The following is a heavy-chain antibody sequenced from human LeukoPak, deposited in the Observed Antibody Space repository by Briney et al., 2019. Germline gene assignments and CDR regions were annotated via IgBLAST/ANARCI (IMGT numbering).Heavy chain of an antibody. J-gene: IGHJ5*02. V-gene: IGHV4-34*01. CDR2: INHSGST. D-gene: IGHD2-2*01. Sequence: SETLSLTCAVYGGSFSGYYWSWIRQPPGKGLEWIGEINHSGSTNYNPSLKSRVTISVDTSKNQFSLKLCSVTAADTAVYYCARGRYCSSTSCLKWFDPWGQGTLVTVSS. CDR3: ARGRYCSSTSCLKWFDP. CDR1: GGSFSGYY.